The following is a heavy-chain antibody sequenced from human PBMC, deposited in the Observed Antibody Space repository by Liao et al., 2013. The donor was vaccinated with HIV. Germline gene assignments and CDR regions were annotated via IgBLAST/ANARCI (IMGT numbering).Heavy chain of an antibody. D-gene: IGHD1-14*01. V-gene: IGHV4-4*07. J-gene: IGHJ4*02. Sequence: QVQLQESGPGLVKPSETLSLTCTVSGGSISSYYWTWIRQPAGKGLEWIGGIYPSGGTNYNPSLKSRVTMSVDTSKNQFSLKVNSVTAADTAVYYCAREGGGRTDYWGQGTLVTVSS. CDR2: IYPSGGT. CDR1: GGSISSYY. CDR3: AREGGGRTDY.